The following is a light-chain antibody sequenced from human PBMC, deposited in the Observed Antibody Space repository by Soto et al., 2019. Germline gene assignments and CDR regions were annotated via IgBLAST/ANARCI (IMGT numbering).Light chain of an antibody. V-gene: IGLV2-11*01. CDR2: DVS. J-gene: IGLJ1*01. Sequence: QSVLTQPRSVSGSPGQSVTISCTGTSSDVGGYNYVSWYQQHPGKAPKLMIYDVSKRPSGVPDRFSGSKSGNTASLTISGLQAEDEGDYYCCSYAGSYPYVFRTGNKGT. CDR3: CSYAGSYPYV. CDR1: SSDVGGYNY.